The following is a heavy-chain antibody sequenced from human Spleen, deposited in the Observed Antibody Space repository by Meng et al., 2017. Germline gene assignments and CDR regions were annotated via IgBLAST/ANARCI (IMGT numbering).Heavy chain of an antibody. CDR3: ARDGVVVVAAYYFDY. CDR2: INPSGGST. CDR1: GYTFTSYY. Sequence: ASVKVSCKASGYTFTSYYIHWVRQAPGQGLEWMGIINPSGGSTSYAQKFQGRVTMTRDTSTNTVYMELSSLRSEDTAVYYCARDGVVVVAAYYFDYWGQGTLVTVSS. D-gene: IGHD2-15*01. V-gene: IGHV1-46*01. J-gene: IGHJ4*02.